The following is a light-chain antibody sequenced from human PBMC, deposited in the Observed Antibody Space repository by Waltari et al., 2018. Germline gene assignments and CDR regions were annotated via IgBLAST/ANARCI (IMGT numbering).Light chain of an antibody. CDR3: SSYISSSTLEL. CDR2: YVS. Sequence: QSALTQPASVSGSPGQSITISCTGTSSDVGAYNYVSWYQPHPGKAPKLIIFYVSNRPSGVSNRFAGSKSGNTASLTISGLQAEDEADYYCSSYISSSTLELFGGGTSLTVL. V-gene: IGLV2-14*03. J-gene: IGLJ2*01. CDR1: SSDVGAYNY.